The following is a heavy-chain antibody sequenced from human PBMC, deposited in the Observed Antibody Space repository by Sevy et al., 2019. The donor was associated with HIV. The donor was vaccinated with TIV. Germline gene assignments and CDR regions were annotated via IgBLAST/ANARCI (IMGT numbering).Heavy chain of an antibody. Sequence: ASVKVSCKASGGTFSSYAISWVRQAPGQGLEWMGGIIPIFGTANYAQKFQGRVTITADESTSTAYMELSSLRSEDTAVDYCARSENGHGGVRGGYYYYMDVWGKGTTVTVSS. D-gene: IGHD3-3*01. CDR1: GGTFSSYA. J-gene: IGHJ6*03. CDR3: ARSENGHGGVRGGYYYYMDV. V-gene: IGHV1-69*13. CDR2: IIPIFGTA.